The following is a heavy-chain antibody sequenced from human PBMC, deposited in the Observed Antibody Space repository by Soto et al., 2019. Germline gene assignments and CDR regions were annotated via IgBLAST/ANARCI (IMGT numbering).Heavy chain of an antibody. Sequence: GGSLRLSCAASGFTFSSYAMSWVRQAPGKGLEWVSAISGSGGSTYYADSVKGRFTISRDNSKNTLYLQMNSLRAEDTAVYYCARGYGSGSYYYFDYWGQGTLVTVSS. CDR3: ARGYGSGSYYYFDY. CDR2: ISGSGGST. D-gene: IGHD3-10*01. V-gene: IGHV3-23*01. J-gene: IGHJ4*02. CDR1: GFTFSSYA.